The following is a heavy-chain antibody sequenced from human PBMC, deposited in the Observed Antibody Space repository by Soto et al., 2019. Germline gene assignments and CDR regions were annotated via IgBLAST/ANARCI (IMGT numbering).Heavy chain of an antibody. J-gene: IGHJ5*02. CDR3: ARHGGVTSSWFDP. CDR2: IYPGDSDT. V-gene: IGHV5-51*01. CDR1: GYSFTSYW. Sequence: PGASLKISCKGSGYSFTSYWIAWVRQMPGKGLEWMGIIYPGDSDTRYSPSFQGQVTISADKSISTAYLQWSSLKASDTAMYYCARHGGVTSSWFDPWGQGTLVTVSS. D-gene: IGHD4-4*01.